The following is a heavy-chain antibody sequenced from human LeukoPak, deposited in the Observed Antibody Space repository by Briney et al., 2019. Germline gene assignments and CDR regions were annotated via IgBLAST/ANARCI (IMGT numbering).Heavy chain of an antibody. CDR2: IYYSGST. Sequence: PSETLSLTCTVSGGSISSYYWSWIRQPPGKGLEWIGYIYYSGSTNYNPSLKSRVTISVDTSKNQFSLKLSSVTAADTAVYYCARSHEGLPAAPSNWGQGTLVTVSS. CDR3: ARSHEGLPAAPSN. CDR1: GGSISSYY. J-gene: IGHJ4*02. D-gene: IGHD2-2*01. V-gene: IGHV4-59*01.